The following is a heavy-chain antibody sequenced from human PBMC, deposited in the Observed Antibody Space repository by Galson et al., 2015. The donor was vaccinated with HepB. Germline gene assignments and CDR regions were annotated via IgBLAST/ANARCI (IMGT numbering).Heavy chain of an antibody. D-gene: IGHD6-19*01. CDR1: GFTFSSYS. CDR3: ARDDSRGQSSGWPPGWFDP. CDR2: ISSSSSYI. J-gene: IGHJ5*02. V-gene: IGHV3-21*01. Sequence: SLRLSCAASGFTFSSYSMNWVRQAPGKGLEWVSSISSSSSYIYYADSVKGRFTISRDNAKNSLYLQMNSLRAEDTAVYYCARDDSRGQSSGWPPGWFDPWGQGTLVTVSS.